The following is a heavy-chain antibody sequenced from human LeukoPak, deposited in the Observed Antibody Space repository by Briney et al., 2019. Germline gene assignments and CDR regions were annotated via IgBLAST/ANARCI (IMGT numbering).Heavy chain of an antibody. CDR3: TTSPAALDY. D-gene: IGHD6-13*01. CDR2: IKSKTDGGTT. J-gene: IGHJ4*02. CDR1: GFTFSNAR. Sequence: PGGSLRLSCAASGFTFSNARMSWVRQAPGKGLEWVCRIKSKTDGGTTDYAAPVKGRFTISRDDSKNTLYLQMNSLKTEDTAVYYCTTSPAALDYWGQGTLVTVSS. V-gene: IGHV3-15*01.